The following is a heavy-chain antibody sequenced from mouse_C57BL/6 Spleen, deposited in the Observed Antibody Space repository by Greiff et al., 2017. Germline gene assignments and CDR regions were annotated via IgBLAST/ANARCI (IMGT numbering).Heavy chain of an antibody. V-gene: IGHV1-5*01. CDR1: GYTFTSYW. CDR2: IYPGNSDT. Sequence: EVQVVESGTVLARPGASVKMSCKTSGYTFTSYWMHWVKQRPGQGLEWIGAIYPGNSDTSYNQKFKGKAKLTAVTSASTAYMELSSLTNEDSAGYYCTAGTGPYYAMDYWGQGTSVTVSS. D-gene: IGHD4-1*01. J-gene: IGHJ4*01. CDR3: TAGTGPYYAMDY.